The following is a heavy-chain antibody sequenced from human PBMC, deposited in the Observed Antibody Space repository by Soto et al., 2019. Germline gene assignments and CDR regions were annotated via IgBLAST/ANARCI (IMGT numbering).Heavy chain of an antibody. CDR2: INPNSGGT. J-gene: IGHJ4*02. CDR3: ARGGLYCGGDCYSDY. CDR1: GYTFTGYY. Sequence: ASVKVSGKASGYTFTGYYMHWVRQAPGQGLEWMGWINPNSGGTNYAQKFQGWVTMTRDTSISTAYMELSRLRSDDTAVYYCARGGLYCGGDCYSDYWGQGTLVTVSS. V-gene: IGHV1-2*04. D-gene: IGHD2-21*02.